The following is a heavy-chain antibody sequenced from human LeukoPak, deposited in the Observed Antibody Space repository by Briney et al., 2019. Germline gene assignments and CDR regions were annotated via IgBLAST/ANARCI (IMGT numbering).Heavy chain of an antibody. CDR2: IIPIFGTA. J-gene: IGHJ4*02. CDR1: RGTFSSYA. Sequence: EASVTVSCQASRGTFSSYAISWVRQAPGQGLAWVGGIIPIFGTANYAQKFQGRVTITADESTSTAYMELSSLRSEDTAVYYCARDQGYSYGPRKYYFDYWDQGTLVTVSS. V-gene: IGHV1-69*13. D-gene: IGHD5-18*01. CDR3: ARDQGYSYGPRKYYFDY.